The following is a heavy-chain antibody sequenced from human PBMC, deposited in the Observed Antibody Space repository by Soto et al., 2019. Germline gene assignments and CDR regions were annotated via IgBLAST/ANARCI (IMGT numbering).Heavy chain of an antibody. D-gene: IGHD6-19*01. Sequence: GESLKISCKGSGYSFTSDWIGWVRQMPGKGLEWMGIIYPGDSDTKYSPSLQGQVTISADTSISTAYLQWTSLKAPDTAMYYCARSRRGAYSSGWYSLSGYYNYGIDVWGQGTKVTVSS. V-gene: IGHV5-51*01. J-gene: IGHJ6*02. CDR1: GYSFTSDW. CDR2: IYPGDSDT. CDR3: ARSRRGAYSSGWYSLSGYYNYGIDV.